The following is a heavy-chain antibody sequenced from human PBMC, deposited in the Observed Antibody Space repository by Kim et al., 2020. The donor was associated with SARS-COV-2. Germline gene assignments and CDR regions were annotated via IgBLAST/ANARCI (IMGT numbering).Heavy chain of an antibody. V-gene: IGHV1-3*01. Sequence: QARVTITRDTSASTAYMELSSLRSEDTAVYYCARGPYGSGSYPLGDSFDIWGQGTMVTVSS. J-gene: IGHJ3*02. CDR3: ARGPYGSGSYPLGDSFDI. D-gene: IGHD3-10*01.